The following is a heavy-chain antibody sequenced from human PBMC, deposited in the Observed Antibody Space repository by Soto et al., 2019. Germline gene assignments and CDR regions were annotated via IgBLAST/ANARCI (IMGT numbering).Heavy chain of an antibody. Sequence: SVKVSCKASGGTFSNYAINWVRQAPGQGLEWMGGIIPFSETANYAQKFQGRVTINADKSTSTVYMELTSLTSEDTAIYYCVRGPYSSGSLYYLDYWGQGTLVTVSS. CDR2: IIPFSETA. J-gene: IGHJ4*02. D-gene: IGHD2-8*02. V-gene: IGHV1-69*06. CDR3: VRGPYSSGSLYYLDY. CDR1: GGTFSNYA.